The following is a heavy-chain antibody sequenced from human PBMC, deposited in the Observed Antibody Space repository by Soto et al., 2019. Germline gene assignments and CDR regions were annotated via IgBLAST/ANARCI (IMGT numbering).Heavy chain of an antibody. CDR3: VRTVTGYYHADY. Sequence: QVQLVQSGAEVKKPGASVKVSCEASGYTFTSYSISWVRQAPGQGLEWMGWTSTYNHNTNYAQKIQGRVTMTTDTSTTTAYMERRSLTSDDTAVYYCVRTVTGYYHADYWGRGTLVTVSS. J-gene: IGHJ4*02. CDR1: GYTFTSYS. D-gene: IGHD3-9*01. V-gene: IGHV1-18*01. CDR2: TSTYNHNT.